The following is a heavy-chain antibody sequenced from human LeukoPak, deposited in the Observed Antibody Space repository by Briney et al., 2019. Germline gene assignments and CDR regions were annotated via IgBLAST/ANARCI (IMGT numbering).Heavy chain of an antibody. D-gene: IGHD4-17*01. CDR1: GLTFSTYW. V-gene: IGHV3-74*01. CDR3: APPPQGGDYNY. J-gene: IGHJ4*02. Sequence: GGSLRLSCAASGLTFSTYWMHWVRQAPGKGLEWVSRINSDGSSTRYADSVKGRSTISRDNAKNTLYLQMHGLRAEDTAVYYCAPPPQGGDYNYWGQGALVTVSS. CDR2: INSDGSST.